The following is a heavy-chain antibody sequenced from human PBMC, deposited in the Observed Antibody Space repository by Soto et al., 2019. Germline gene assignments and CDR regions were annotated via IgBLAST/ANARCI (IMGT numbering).Heavy chain of an antibody. CDR3: ARFGRSDAFDI. CDR2: IYYSGST. CDR1: GGSISSGGYY. V-gene: IGHV4-31*03. Sequence: SETLSLTCTVSGGSISSGGYYWSWIRQHPGKGLEWIGYIYYSGSTYYNPSLKSRVTISVDTSKNQFSLKLSSVTAADTAVYYCARFGRSDAFDIWGKGTMVTVSS. D-gene: IGHD3-3*01. J-gene: IGHJ3*02.